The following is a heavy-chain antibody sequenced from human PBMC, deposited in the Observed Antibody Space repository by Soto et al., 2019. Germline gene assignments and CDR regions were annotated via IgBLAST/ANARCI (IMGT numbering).Heavy chain of an antibody. CDR2: IGASGAGT. J-gene: IGHJ4*02. CDR3: ARLDIVVVVPAAILDY. Sequence: EVQLLESGGGLVQPGGSLRLSCAGSGFTFSNYAMSWVRQAPGTGLEWVSGIGASGAGTYYADSVKGRFTISRDNSKNTLHLQMNSLRAEDTAVYYCARLDIVVVVPAAILDYWGQGTLVTVSS. CDR1: GFTFSNYA. V-gene: IGHV3-23*01. D-gene: IGHD2-2*01.